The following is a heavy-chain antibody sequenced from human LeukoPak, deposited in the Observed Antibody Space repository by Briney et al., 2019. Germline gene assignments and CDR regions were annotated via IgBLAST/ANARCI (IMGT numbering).Heavy chain of an antibody. CDR1: GGSISSHY. CDR3: ARGTRITIFGVVIRRPFDP. D-gene: IGHD3-3*01. J-gene: IGHJ5*02. CDR2: INHSGST. Sequence: SETLSLTCTVSGGSISSHYWSWIRQPPGKGLEWIGEINHSGSTNYNPSLKSRVTISVDTSKNQFSLKLSSVTAADTAVYYCARGTRITIFGVVIRRPFDPWGQGTLVTVSS. V-gene: IGHV4-34*01.